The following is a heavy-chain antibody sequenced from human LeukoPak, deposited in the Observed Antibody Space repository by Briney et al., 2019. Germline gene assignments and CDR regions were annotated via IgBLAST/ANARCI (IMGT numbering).Heavy chain of an antibody. CDR2: INPNSGVT. D-gene: IGHD3-10*01. CDR3: QRDYYGSGSYSTDC. CDR1: GYTFTHYQ. Sequence: ASVKVSCKSSGYTFTHYQVHWVRQAPGQGLEWMGWINPNSGVTNYAQKFQGRVTMTRDTSISTAYMDLSRLRSDDTAVYYCQRDYYGSGSYSTDCWGQGTLVTVSS. V-gene: IGHV1-2*02. J-gene: IGHJ4*02.